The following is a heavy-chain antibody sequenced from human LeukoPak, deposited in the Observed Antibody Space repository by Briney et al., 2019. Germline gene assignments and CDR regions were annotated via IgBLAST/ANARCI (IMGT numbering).Heavy chain of an antibody. D-gene: IGHD3-10*01. CDR1: GGSIRSDGYY. Sequence: SETLSLTCTVSGGSIRSDGYYWSWMRPHQGQGLEWIRYIYHSRRTYYNPSLKIRATISLDTSKNQFSLKLSSVTAADTAGYRCARDSGSGPRGHDYWGQGTLVTVSS. CDR2: IYHSRRT. V-gene: IGHV4-31*03. CDR3: ARDSGSGPRGHDY. J-gene: IGHJ4*02.